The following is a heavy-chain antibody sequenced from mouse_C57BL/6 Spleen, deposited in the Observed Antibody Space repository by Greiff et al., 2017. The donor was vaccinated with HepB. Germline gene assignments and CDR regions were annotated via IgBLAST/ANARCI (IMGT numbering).Heavy chain of an antibody. CDR2: IDPSDSET. J-gene: IGHJ4*01. Sequence: QVQLQQPGAELVRPGSSVKLSCKASGYTFTSYWMHWVKQRPIQGLEWIGNIDPSDSETHYNQKFKDKATLTVDKSSSTAYMQLSSLTSEDSAVYYCARRVFLPGAMDYWGQGTSVTVSS. CDR1: GYTFTSYW. CDR3: ARRVFLPGAMDY. V-gene: IGHV1-52*01.